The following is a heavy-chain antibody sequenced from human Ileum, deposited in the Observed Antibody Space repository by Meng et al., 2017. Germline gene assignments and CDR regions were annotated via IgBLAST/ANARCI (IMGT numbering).Heavy chain of an antibody. Sequence: QVQVQESRPGLVKPSETLSLTCAVSGGSIESNNWWTWIRQPPGQGLEWIGEVYHSGSTHYNPSLQSRVTISIDNSKNRFSLSLNSVTAADTAIYYCARADYVRYFDLWGRGTLVTVSS. CDR3: ARADYVRYFDL. D-gene: IGHD3-10*02. V-gene: IGHV4-4*02. CDR1: GGSIESNNW. CDR2: VYHSGST. J-gene: IGHJ2*01.